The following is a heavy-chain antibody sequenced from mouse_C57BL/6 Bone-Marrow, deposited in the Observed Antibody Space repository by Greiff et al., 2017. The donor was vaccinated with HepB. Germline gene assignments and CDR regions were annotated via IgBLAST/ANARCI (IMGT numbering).Heavy chain of an antibody. J-gene: IGHJ3*01. CDR3: ARDKLAY. V-gene: IGHV5-4*01. CDR2: ISDGCSYT. CDR1: GFTFSSYA. Sequence: EVHLVESGGGLVKPGGSLKLSCAASGFTFSSYAMSWVRQTPEKRLEWVATISDGCSYTYYPDNVKGRFTISRDNAKNNLYLQMSHLKSEDTAMYYCARDKLAYWGQGTLVTVSA.